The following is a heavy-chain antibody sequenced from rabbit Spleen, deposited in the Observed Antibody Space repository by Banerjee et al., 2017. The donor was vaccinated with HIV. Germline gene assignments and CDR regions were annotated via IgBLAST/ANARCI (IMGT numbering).Heavy chain of an antibody. J-gene: IGHJ6*01. V-gene: IGHV1S45*01. CDR2: VYSNNDYI. D-gene: IGHD1-1*01. CDR1: GFDFSGRFW. Sequence: QEQLEESGGDLVKPEGSLTLTCTASGFDFSGRFWIYWVRQAPGKGLEWIGYVYSNNDYIHYANWAKGRFTISKTSSTTVTLQMTSLTAADTATYFCAREYYDAPGLWGQGTLVTVS. CDR3: AREYYDAPGL.